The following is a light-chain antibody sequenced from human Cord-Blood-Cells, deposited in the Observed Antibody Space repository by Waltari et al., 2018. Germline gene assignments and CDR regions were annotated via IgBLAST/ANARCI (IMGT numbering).Light chain of an antibody. J-gene: IGLJ1*01. CDR1: NIGSKS. Sequence: SYVLTQPPSVSVAPGKTARITCGGNNIGSKSVHWYQQKPGQAPVLVIYYDSDRPSGIPERFSGSNSGNTATLTISRVEAGDEADYYCQVWDSSSDHPYFFGTGTKVTVL. V-gene: IGLV3-21*04. CDR2: YDS. CDR3: QVWDSSSDHPYF.